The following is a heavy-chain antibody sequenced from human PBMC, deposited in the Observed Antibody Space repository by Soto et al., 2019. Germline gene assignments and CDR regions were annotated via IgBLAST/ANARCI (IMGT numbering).Heavy chain of an antibody. Sequence: EEQLVESGGGLVQPGRSLRLSCAASGFTFDDFAMHWVRQAPGKGLEWVSGINWNSGRIGYADSVKGRFTISRDNAKTSLYLPMNSLRAEDTALYYCAKDRGSGSYAANFQYYGMDVWGQGTTVTVSS. CDR2: INWNSGRI. D-gene: IGHD3-10*01. V-gene: IGHV3-9*01. CDR1: GFTFDDFA. J-gene: IGHJ6*02. CDR3: AKDRGSGSYAANFQYYGMDV.